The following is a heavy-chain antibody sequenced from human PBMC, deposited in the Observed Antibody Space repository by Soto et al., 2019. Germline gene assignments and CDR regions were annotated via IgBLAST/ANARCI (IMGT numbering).Heavy chain of an antibody. J-gene: IGHJ4*02. D-gene: IGHD6-19*01. Sequence: SVKVSCKASGFTFTSSAVQWVRQARGQRLEWIGWIVVGSGNTNYAQKFQERVTITRDMSTSTAYMELSSLRSEDTAVYYCARAVAVPADFDYWGQGTLVTVSS. CDR2: IVVGSGNT. CDR3: ARAVAVPADFDY. CDR1: GFTFTSSA. V-gene: IGHV1-58*01.